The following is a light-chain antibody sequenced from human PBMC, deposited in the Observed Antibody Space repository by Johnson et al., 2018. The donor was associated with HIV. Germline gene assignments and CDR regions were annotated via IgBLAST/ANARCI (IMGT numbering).Light chain of an antibody. J-gene: IGLJ1*01. V-gene: IGLV1-51*01. CDR3: GTWDSSLSAGV. Sequence: QSVLTQPPSVTAAPGQRVTISCSGSSSNIGNNYVSWYQHLPGTAPKLLIYDNDKRPSGIPDRFSGSKYGTSATLGITGLQTGDEADYYCGTWDSSLSAGVFGTGTKVTVL. CDR2: DND. CDR1: SSNIGNNY.